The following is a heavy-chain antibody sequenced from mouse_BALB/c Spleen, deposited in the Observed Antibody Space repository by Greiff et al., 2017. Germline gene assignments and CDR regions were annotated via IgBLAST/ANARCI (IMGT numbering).Heavy chain of an antibody. CDR3: ARDDGYFPFAY. CDR1: GYTFTSYW. J-gene: IGHJ3*01. D-gene: IGHD2-3*01. CDR2: IDPSDSYT. V-gene: IGHV1-69*02. Sequence: VQLQQSGAELVKPGASVKLSCKASGYTFTSYWMHWVKQRPGQGLEWIGEIDPSDSYTNYNQKFKGKATLTVDKSSSTAYMQLSSLTSEDSAVYYCARDDGYFPFAYWGQGTLVTVSA.